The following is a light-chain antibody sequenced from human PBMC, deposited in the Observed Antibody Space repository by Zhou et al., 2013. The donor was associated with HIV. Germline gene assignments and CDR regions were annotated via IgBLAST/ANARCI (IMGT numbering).Light chain of an antibody. J-gene: IGKJ2*01. CDR3: QQCNSYPYT. Sequence: DIQMTQSPSTLSASVGDRVTITCRASQSISSWLAWYQQKPGEAPKLLIYKASTLESGVPSRFSGSGSGTEFTLTISSLQPDDFGTYYCQQCNSYPYTFGQGTKLEIK. CDR2: KAS. V-gene: IGKV1-5*03. CDR1: QSISSW.